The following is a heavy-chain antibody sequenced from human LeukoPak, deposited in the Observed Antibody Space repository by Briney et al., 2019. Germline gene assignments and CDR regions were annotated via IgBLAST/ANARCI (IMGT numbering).Heavy chain of an antibody. CDR1: GGSFSGYY. Sequence: SETLSLTCAVYGGSFSGYYWSWIRQPPGKGLEWIGSIYYSGSTYYNPSLKSRVTISVDTSKNQFSLKLSSVTAADTAVYYCARPSPSGSYYLPAPFDYWGQGTLVTVSS. CDR2: IYYSGST. V-gene: IGHV4-34*01. J-gene: IGHJ4*02. D-gene: IGHD1-26*01. CDR3: ARPSPSGSYYLPAPFDY.